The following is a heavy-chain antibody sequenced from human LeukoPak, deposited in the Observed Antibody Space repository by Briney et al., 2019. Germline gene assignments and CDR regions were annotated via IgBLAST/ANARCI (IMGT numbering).Heavy chain of an antibody. CDR3: VRDHLWAFDI. J-gene: IGHJ3*02. V-gene: IGHV3-48*02. CDR2: IGTSTSPI. CDR1: GFTFSRYV. D-gene: IGHD3-10*01. Sequence: QPGGSLRLSCAASGFTFSRYVMSWVRQAPGKGLEWVSFIGTSTSPISYADSVRGRFTISRDNAKNSLYLQMNSLRDEDTAVYYCVRDHLWAFDIWGQGTMVTVSS.